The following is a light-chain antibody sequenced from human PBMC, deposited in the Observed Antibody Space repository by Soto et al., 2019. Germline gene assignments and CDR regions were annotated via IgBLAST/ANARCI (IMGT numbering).Light chain of an antibody. CDR3: QQYYSYPLVT. Sequence: ALRMTQSPSSFSASTGDRVTITCRASQGISSYLAWYQQKPGKAPKLLIYAASTLQSGVPSRFSGSGSGTDFTLTISCLQSEDFATYYCQQYYSYPLVTFGPGTKVDIK. V-gene: IGKV1-8*01. J-gene: IGKJ3*01. CDR2: AAS. CDR1: QGISSY.